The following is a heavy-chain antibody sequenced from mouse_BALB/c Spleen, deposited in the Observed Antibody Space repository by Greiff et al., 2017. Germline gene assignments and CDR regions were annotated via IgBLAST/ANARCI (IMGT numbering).Heavy chain of an antibody. CDR2: ISNGGGST. D-gene: IGHD2-1*01. J-gene: IGHJ2*01. CDR3: ARHGNYYFDY. CDR1: GFTFSSYT. V-gene: IGHV5-12-2*01. Sequence: DVKLVESGGGLVQPGGSLKLSCAASGFTFSSYTMSWVRQTPEKRLEWVAYISNGGGSTYYPDTVKGRFTISRDNAKNTLYLQMSSLKSEDTAMYYCARHGNYYFDYWGQGTTLTVSS.